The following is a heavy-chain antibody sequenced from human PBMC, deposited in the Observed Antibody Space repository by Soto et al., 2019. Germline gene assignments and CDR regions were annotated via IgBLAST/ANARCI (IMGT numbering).Heavy chain of an antibody. CDR2: ISYDGSSK. Sequence: GGSLRLSCAASGFTFSNYGMHWVRQAPGKGLEWVAIISYDGSSKYYADSVKGRFTISRDNSKDTLYLQMNSLRAEDTAVYYCAKDQENGAYDTTRPTDYGGQGALVTVSS. CDR1: GFTFSNYG. V-gene: IGHV3-30*18. D-gene: IGHD5-12*01. J-gene: IGHJ4*02. CDR3: AKDQENGAYDTTRPTDY.